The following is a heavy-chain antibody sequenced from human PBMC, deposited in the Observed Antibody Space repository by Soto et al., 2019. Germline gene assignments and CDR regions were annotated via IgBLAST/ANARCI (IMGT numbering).Heavy chain of an antibody. CDR2: IKQDGSEE. CDR3: ARENSGWSGYDLDY. J-gene: IGHJ4*02. V-gene: IGHV3-7*01. D-gene: IGHD3-3*01. CDR1: GFTFSSYW. Sequence: GGSLRLSCAASGFTFSSYWMSWVRQAPGKGLEWVANIKQDGSEEYYVDSLKGRFTISRDNAKNSLYLQMNSLRAEDTAVYYCARENSGWSGYDLDYWGQGTLVTVSS.